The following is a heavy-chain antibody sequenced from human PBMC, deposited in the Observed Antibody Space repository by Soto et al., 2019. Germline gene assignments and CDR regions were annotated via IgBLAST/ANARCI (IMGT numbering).Heavy chain of an antibody. CDR1: GFTFSSYA. Sequence: QVQLVESGGGVVQPGRSLRLSCAASGFTFSSYAMHWVRQAPGKGLEWVAVISYDGSNKYYADSVKGRFTISRDNSKNTLYLQMNSLGAEDTAVYYCARDRAYGGSYHRFDYWGQGTLVTVSS. J-gene: IGHJ4*02. V-gene: IGHV3-30-3*01. CDR2: ISYDGSNK. D-gene: IGHD1-26*01. CDR3: ARDRAYGGSYHRFDY.